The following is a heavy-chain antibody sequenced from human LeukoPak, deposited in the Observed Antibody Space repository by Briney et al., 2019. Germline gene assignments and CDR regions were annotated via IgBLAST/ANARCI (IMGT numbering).Heavy chain of an antibody. V-gene: IGHV1-2*02. CDR2: IGPHSTFT. D-gene: IGHD2/OR15-2a*01. CDR1: GITFTDHY. CDR3: VREGEGPLSKDFDY. Sequence: ASMKVSCKSSGITFTDHYIHWLRQGPGQGLEWMGYIGPHSTFTSSPQEFQGRVTMTRDASMSTAYMELTRLTSDDTAVYYCVREGEGPLSKDFDYWGQGTLVTVSS. J-gene: IGHJ4*02.